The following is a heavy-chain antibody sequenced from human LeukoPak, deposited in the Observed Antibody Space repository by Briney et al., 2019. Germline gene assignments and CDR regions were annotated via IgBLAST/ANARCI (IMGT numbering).Heavy chain of an antibody. V-gene: IGHV3-30-3*01. Sequence: GGSLRLSCAASGFTFSSYAMHWVRQAPGKGLEWVAVISYDGSNKYYADSVKGRFTISRDNSKNTLYLQMNSLRAEDTAVYYCAKEPATRWLATFDYWGQGTLVTVSS. D-gene: IGHD6-19*01. CDR3: AKEPATRWLATFDY. J-gene: IGHJ4*02. CDR1: GFTFSSYA. CDR2: ISYDGSNK.